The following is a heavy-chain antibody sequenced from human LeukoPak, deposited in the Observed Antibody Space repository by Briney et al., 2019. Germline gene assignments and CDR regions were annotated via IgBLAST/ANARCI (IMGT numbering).Heavy chain of an antibody. J-gene: IGHJ6*03. Sequence: SETLSLTCTVTGGSISSHYWGWLRQPPGKGLEWIGNTWYFGSTSYNPSLSNRVTISVDTSKNQFSLKLSSVTAADTAVYYCARAVRHYYYYYYMDVWGKGTTVTVSS. D-gene: IGHD2-2*01. CDR2: TWYFGST. CDR3: ARAVRHYYYYYYMDV. CDR1: GGSISSHY. V-gene: IGHV4-59*08.